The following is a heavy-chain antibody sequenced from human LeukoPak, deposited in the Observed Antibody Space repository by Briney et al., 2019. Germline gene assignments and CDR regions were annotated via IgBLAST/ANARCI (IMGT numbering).Heavy chain of an antibody. Sequence: GGSLRLSCAPSGFTFSNYAMHWVRQVPGKGLEWVAVISYAGSNEHYADSVKGRFTISRDNSKNTLYLQMNRLRAEDTAVYYCAKDRRPNPYSSRWLDEGGQGTLVTVSS. CDR1: GFTFSNYA. D-gene: IGHD6-13*01. CDR2: ISYAGSNE. J-gene: IGHJ4*02. CDR3: AKDRRPNPYSSRWLDE. V-gene: IGHV3-30*04.